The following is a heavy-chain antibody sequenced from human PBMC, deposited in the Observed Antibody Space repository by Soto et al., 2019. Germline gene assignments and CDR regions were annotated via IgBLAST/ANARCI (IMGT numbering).Heavy chain of an antibody. Sequence: DVQLVESGGGLIQPGESLRLSCAAFGLTISGKKYVAWVRQAPGKGLEWVSALYDVDGSFYADSVKGRFTTSSDSAKTTVYLQMNDLSPDDTAVYYCAIWHERGHAYDVWGQGTTVTVSS. CDR1: GLTISGKKY. J-gene: IGHJ3*01. CDR3: AIWHERGHAYDV. CDR2: LYDVDGS. V-gene: IGHV3-53*01. D-gene: IGHD3-10*01.